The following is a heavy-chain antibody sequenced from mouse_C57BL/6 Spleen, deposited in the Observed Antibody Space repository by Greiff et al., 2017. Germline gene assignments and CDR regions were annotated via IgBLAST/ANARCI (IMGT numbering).Heavy chain of an antibody. J-gene: IGHJ4*01. D-gene: IGHD1-1*01. CDR1: GFNIKDDY. CDR2: IDPENGDT. V-gene: IGHV14-4*01. Sequence: EVQLQQSGAELVRPGASVKLSCTASGFNIKDDYMHWVKQRPEQGLEWIGWIDPENGDTEYASKFQGKATITADTSSNTAYLQLSSLTSEDTAVYYCTFSSRYAMDYWGQGTSVTVSS. CDR3: TFSSRYAMDY.